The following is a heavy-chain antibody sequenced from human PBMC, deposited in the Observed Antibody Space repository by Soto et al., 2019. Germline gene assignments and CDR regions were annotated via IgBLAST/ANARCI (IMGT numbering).Heavy chain of an antibody. J-gene: IGHJ6*02. CDR1: SGSIDTTNW. D-gene: IGHD2-8*01. Sequence: QVQLQESGPGLVKPSGTLSLTCAVSSGSIDTTNWWSWVRQPPGKGLEWIGEILDSGNTYYNPSLASRVTISVDTSKNQFSLNLRSVTAADTAVYYCARRTWGMDVWGQGTTVTVSS. CDR2: ILDSGNT. CDR3: ARRTWGMDV. V-gene: IGHV4-4*02.